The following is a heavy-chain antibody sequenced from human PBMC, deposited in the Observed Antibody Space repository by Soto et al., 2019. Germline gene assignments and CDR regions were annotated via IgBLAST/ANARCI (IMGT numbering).Heavy chain of an antibody. Sequence: ASVKVSCKASGYTFTSYDINWVRQATGQGLEWMGWMNPNSGNTGYAQKFQGRVTMTRNTSISTAYMELSSLRSEDTAVYYCARGSPYYDISTGYFYPYYYYYYMDVWGKGTTVTVSS. CDR3: ARGSPYYDISTGYFYPYYYYYYMDV. CDR2: MNPNSGNT. V-gene: IGHV1-8*01. D-gene: IGHD3-9*01. CDR1: GYTFTSYD. J-gene: IGHJ6*03.